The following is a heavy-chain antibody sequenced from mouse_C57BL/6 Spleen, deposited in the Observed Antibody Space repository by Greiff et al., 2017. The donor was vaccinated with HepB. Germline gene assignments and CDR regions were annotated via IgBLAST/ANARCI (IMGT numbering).Heavy chain of an antibody. CDR2: IYPGDGDT. CDR3: ARGNYVAWFAY. CDR1: GYAFSSSW. Sequence: QVQLQQSGPELVKPGASVKISCKASGYAFSSSWMNWVKQRPGKGLEWIGRIYPGDGDTNYNGKFKGKATLTADKSSSTAYMQLSSLTSEDSAVYFCARGNYVAWFAYWGQGTLVTVSA. D-gene: IGHD2-1*01. J-gene: IGHJ3*01. V-gene: IGHV1-82*01.